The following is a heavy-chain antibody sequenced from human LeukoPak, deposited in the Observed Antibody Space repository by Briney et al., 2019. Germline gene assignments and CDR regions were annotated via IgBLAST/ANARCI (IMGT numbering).Heavy chain of an antibody. CDR3: ARLVWFGESYFDY. J-gene: IGHJ4*02. V-gene: IGHV4-34*01. CDR1: GGSFSGYY. Sequence: SETLSLTCAVYGGSFSGYYWGWIRQPPGKGLEWIGEINHSGSTNYNPSLKSRVTISVDTSKNQFSLKLSSVTAADTAVYYCARLVWFGESYFDYWGQGTLVTVSS. CDR2: INHSGST. D-gene: IGHD3-10*01.